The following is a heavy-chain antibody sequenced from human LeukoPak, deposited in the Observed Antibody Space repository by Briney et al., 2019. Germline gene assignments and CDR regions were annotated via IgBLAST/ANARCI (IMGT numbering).Heavy chain of an antibody. CDR2: INHSGST. CDR3: ARVSDDTGWFDP. J-gene: IGHJ5*02. Sequence: SETLSLTCAVYGGSFSGYYWSWIRQPPWKGLEWIGEINHSGSTNYNPSLKSRVTISVDTSKNQFSLKLSSVTAADTAVYYCARVSDDTGWFDPWGQGTLVTVSS. D-gene: IGHD2-8*02. V-gene: IGHV4-34*01. CDR1: GGSFSGYY.